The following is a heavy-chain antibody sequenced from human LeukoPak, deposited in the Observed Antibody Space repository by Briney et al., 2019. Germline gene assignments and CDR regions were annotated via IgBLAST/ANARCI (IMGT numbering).Heavy chain of an antibody. CDR1: GGSISGYY. CDR3: ARGERLGLDS. D-gene: IGHD6-19*01. J-gene: IGHJ5*01. Sequence: PSETLSLTCTVSGGSISGYYWSWIRQPPGKGLEWVGCIYSSGHTTYNPSLKSRVTISGDTSKNQFSLMLISVTAADTAVYYCARGERLGLDSWGQGTLVAVSS. CDR2: IYSSGHT. V-gene: IGHV4-59*01.